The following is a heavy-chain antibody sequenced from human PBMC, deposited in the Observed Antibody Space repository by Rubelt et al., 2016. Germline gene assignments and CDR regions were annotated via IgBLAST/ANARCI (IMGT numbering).Heavy chain of an antibody. CDR2: LSYSGRT. Sequence: QLQLQESGPGLVKPSETLSLTCTVSGGSITISTYYWGWVRQSPGQGLVGIGGLSYSGRTDFNPSLRSQVTISLDASKNQFALNLIFVTAADTAVYYCVAEGFNYHGMDVWGQGTTVTVAS. CDR1: GGSITISTYY. CDR3: VAEGFNYHGMDV. V-gene: IGHV4-39*07. J-gene: IGHJ6*02.